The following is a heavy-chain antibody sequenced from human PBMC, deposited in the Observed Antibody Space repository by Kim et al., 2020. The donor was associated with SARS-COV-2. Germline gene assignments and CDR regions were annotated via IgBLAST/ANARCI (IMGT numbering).Heavy chain of an antibody. CDR2: IYSGGST. D-gene: IGHD3-10*01. J-gene: IGHJ6*02. Sequence: GGSLRLSCAASGFTVSSNYMSWVRQAPGKGLEWVSVIYSGGSTYYADSVKGRFTISRDNSKNTLYLQMNSLRAEDTAVYYCARDRSRKQFRLYGMDVWGQGTTVTVSS. CDR1: GFTVSSNY. V-gene: IGHV3-53*01. CDR3: ARDRSRKQFRLYGMDV.